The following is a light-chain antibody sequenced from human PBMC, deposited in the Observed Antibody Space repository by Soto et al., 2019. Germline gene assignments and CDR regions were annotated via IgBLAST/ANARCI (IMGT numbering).Light chain of an antibody. Sequence: IVLTRRPRHPPLPSRERAKPSSRASQNINSNYFAWYQQKPGQAPTLLIYDASSRATGIPDRFIGSGSGTDFTLTISSLEPEDFAVYYCQQRQYWPPITFGQGTRLEIK. CDR3: QQRQYWPPIT. CDR2: DAS. J-gene: IGKJ5*01. V-gene: IGKV3D-20*02. CDR1: QNINSNY.